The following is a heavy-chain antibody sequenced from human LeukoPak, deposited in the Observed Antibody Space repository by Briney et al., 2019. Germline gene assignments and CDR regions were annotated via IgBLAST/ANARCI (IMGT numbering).Heavy chain of an antibody. CDR2: IDEDGSEK. Sequence: PGGSLRLSCAASGFTFNTFWMSWVRQAPGKGLEWVANIDEDGSEKYYVESVKGRFTISRDNAKNTLYLQMNSLRAEDTAVYYCARTPEGDFWSGYYQFDYWGQGTLATVSS. CDR1: GFTFNTFW. CDR3: ARTPEGDFWSGYYQFDY. J-gene: IGHJ4*02. V-gene: IGHV3-7*01. D-gene: IGHD3-3*01.